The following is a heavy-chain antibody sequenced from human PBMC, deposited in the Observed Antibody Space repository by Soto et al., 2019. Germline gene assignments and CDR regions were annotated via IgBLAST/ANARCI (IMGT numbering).Heavy chain of an antibody. CDR2: IYYSGST. J-gene: IGHJ4*02. CDR3: ARYDVDIVAAFDY. V-gene: IGHV4-31*03. CDR1: GGSISSGGYY. Sequence: QVQLQESGPGLVKPSQTLSLTCTVSGGSISSGGYYWSWIRQHPGKGLEWIGYIYYSGSTYYNPSLKSRVTISVDTSKNQFSLKLSSVTAAVTAVYYCARYDVDIVAAFDYWGQGTLVTVSS. D-gene: IGHD5-12*01.